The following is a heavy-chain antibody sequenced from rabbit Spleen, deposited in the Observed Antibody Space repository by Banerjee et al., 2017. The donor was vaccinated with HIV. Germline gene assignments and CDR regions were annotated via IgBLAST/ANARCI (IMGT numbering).Heavy chain of an antibody. CDR3: ARGSATMTMVITGYYLNL. V-gene: IGHV1S40*01. J-gene: IGHJ4*01. D-gene: IGHD2-1*01. Sequence: QSLEESGGDLVKPGASLTLTCTASGFTLSSNYYMCWVRQAPGKGLECITCIYAGSSGSTYYANWAKGRFTISKASSTTVTLQMTSLTVADTATYFCARGSATMTMVITGYYLNLWGPGTLVTVS. CDR1: GFTLSSNYY. CDR2: IYAGSSGST.